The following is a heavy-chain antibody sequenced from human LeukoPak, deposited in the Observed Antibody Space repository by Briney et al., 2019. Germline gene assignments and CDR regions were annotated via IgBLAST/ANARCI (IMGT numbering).Heavy chain of an antibody. V-gene: IGHV4-59*11. CDR3: ARCTVNPYYYYYYMDV. CDR1: GGSISSHY. D-gene: IGHD4-11*01. J-gene: IGHJ6*03. CDR2: IYYSGST. Sequence: SETLSLTCTVSGGSISSHYWSWIRRPPGKGLEWIGYIYYSGSTNYNPSLKSRVTISVDTSKNQFSLKLSSVTAADTAVYYCARCTVNPYYYYYYMDVWGKGTTVTVSS.